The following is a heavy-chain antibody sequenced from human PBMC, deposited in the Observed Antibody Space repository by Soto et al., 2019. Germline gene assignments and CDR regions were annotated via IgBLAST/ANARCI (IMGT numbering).Heavy chain of an antibody. CDR2: ISYEGRHT. CDR3: EKEVHCGGGSCSWSEGFDY. J-gene: IGHJ4*02. CDR1: GFIFSSYG. Sequence: QVQLVESGGGVVQPGRSLRLSCAASGFIFSSYGMHWVRQAPGKGLEWVAVISYEGRHTYYADSVKGRFTITRDNSKNTLYLQMNSLRPEDTAVYYCEKEVHCGGGSCSWSEGFDYWGQGTLLTVSS. V-gene: IGHV3-30*18. D-gene: IGHD2-15*01.